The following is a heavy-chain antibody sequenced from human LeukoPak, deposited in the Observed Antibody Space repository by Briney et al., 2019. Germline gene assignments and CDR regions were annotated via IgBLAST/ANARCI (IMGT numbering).Heavy chain of an antibody. J-gene: IGHJ4*02. CDR1: GGTFISYA. Sequence: SVKVSCKASGGTFISYAISWVGPAPGQGVEWMGRIIPILGTANYAQTCEGRVTITTNESTSTAYMELSSLRSEDTAVYYCASWSSGYWGGFDYWGQGTLVTVSS. V-gene: IGHV1-69*05. CDR2: IIPILGTA. D-gene: IGHD3-22*01. CDR3: ASWSSGYWGGFDY.